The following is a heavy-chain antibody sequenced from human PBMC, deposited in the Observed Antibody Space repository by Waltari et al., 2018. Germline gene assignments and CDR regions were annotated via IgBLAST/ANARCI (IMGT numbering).Heavy chain of an antibody. J-gene: IGHJ6*02. V-gene: IGHV4-61*05. Sequence: QLQLQESGPGLVKPSETLSLTCTFSGVSISSSSNYWGWIRQPPGKGLEWIGYIYYSGSTNYNPSLKSRVTISVDTSKNQFSLKLSSVTAADTAVYYCARVPYYDSSGNSRRDVWGQGTTVTVSS. CDR3: ARVPYYDSSGNSRRDV. CDR1: GVSISSSSNY. D-gene: IGHD3-22*01. CDR2: IYYSGST.